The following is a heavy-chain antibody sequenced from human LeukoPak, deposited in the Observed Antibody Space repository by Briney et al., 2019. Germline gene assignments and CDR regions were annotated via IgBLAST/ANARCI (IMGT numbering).Heavy chain of an antibody. V-gene: IGHV4-31*03. CDR1: GGSISSGGHY. Sequence: SQTLSLTCTVSGGSISSGGHYWSWIRQHPAKGLEWIGYIYYSGSAYYNPSLESRVTISIDTSKNQFSLKLTSVTAADTAVYFCARRTLRLFDYWGQGTLVTVSS. CDR2: IYYSGSA. D-gene: IGHD5/OR15-5a*01. CDR3: ARRTLRLFDY. J-gene: IGHJ4*02.